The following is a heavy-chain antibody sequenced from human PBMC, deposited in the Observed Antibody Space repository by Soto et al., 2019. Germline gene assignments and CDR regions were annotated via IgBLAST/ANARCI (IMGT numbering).Heavy chain of an antibody. D-gene: IGHD3-10*01. J-gene: IGHJ4*02. CDR3: VKQVEIFYYGH. Sequence: PGGSLRLSCAASGFTFSSYSMNWVRQAPGKGLEWVSSISSNGNYIYYADSVKGRFTIFRDNFKNTVYLQMNSLRAEDTAMYYCVKQVEIFYYGHWGQGTLVTVSS. CDR1: GFTFSSYS. V-gene: IGHV3-21*04. CDR2: ISSNGNYI.